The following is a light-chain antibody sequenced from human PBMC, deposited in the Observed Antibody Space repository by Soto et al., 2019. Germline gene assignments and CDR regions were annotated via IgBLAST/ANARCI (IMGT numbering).Light chain of an antibody. CDR2: GAS. J-gene: IGKJ1*01. Sequence: IQMTQSPSSLSASEGDRVTITCRSSQSISSHLNWYQHKPGNAPKLLIYGASSLQSGVPSRFSGSGSGTDFTLTISSLQPEDFATYYCQQSYSTPWTFGEGTKVETK. CDR3: QQSYSTPWT. V-gene: IGKV1-39*01. CDR1: QSISSH.